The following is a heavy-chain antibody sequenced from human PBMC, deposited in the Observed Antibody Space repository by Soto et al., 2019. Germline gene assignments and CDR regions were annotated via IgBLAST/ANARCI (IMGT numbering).Heavy chain of an antibody. CDR1: GFTFSSYG. J-gene: IGHJ6*02. D-gene: IGHD3-3*01. Sequence: GGSLRLSCAASGFTFSSYGMHWVRQAPGKGLELVAVIWYDGSNKYYADSVKGRFTISRDNSKNTLYLQMNSLRAEDTAVYYCARDLTYYDFWSGYAPFYYYYGMDVWGQGTTVTVSS. V-gene: IGHV3-33*01. CDR3: ARDLTYYDFWSGYAPFYYYYGMDV. CDR2: IWYDGSNK.